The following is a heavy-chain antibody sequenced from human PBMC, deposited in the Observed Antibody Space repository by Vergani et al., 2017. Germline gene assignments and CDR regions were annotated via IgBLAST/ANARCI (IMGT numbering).Heavy chain of an antibody. J-gene: IGHJ5*02. D-gene: IGHD3-10*01. CDR2: INPSGGST. CDR3: ARDLMDMMVRGVNWFDP. CDR1: GYTFTGYY. V-gene: IGHV1-46*01. Sequence: QVQLVQSGAEVKKPGASVKVSCKASGYTFTGYYMHWVRQAPGQGLEWMGWINPSGGSTSYAQKFQGRVTMTRDTSTSTVYMELSSLRSEDTAVYYCARDLMDMMVRGVNWFDPWGQGTLVTVSS.